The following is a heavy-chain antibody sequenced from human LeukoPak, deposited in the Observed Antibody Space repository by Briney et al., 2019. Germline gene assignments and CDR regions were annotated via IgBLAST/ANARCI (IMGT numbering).Heavy chain of an antibody. D-gene: IGHD3-10*01. CDR3: ARALRYYYGSGSYYPDY. J-gene: IGHJ4*02. V-gene: IGHV4-34*01. CDR1: GGSFSGYY. CDR2: INHSGST. Sequence: SETLSLTCAVYGGSFSGYYWSWIRQPPGKGPEWIGEINHSGSTNYNPSLKSRVTISVDTSKNQFSLKLSSVTAADTAVYYCARALRYYYGSGSYYPDYWGQGTLVTVSS.